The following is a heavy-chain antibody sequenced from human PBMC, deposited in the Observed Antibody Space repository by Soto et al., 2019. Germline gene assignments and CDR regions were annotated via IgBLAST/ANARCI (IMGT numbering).Heavy chain of an antibody. CDR3: ARADDYGDYDNDY. D-gene: IGHD4-17*01. CDR1: GFTFRSYS. J-gene: IGHJ4*02. CDR2: ISSSSSYI. Sequence: GGSLSLSCAASGFTFRSYSMNGFRQAPGKGLEWVSSISSSSSYIYYADSVKGRFTISRDNAKNSLYLQMNSLRAEDTAVYYCARADDYGDYDNDYWGQGTLVTVSS. V-gene: IGHV3-21*01.